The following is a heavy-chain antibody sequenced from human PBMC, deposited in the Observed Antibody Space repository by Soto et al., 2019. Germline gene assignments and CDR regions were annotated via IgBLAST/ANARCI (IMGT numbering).Heavy chain of an antibody. CDR3: TTGSVEGV. CDR2: VKTNSEGGAT. D-gene: IGHD2-15*01. J-gene: IGHJ6*02. Sequence: EAQLVESGGGLVKPGGSLRLSCAASDFMINNAWMNWVRQAPGKGLEWVARVKTNSEGGATDYAAPLKGRFTISRDDSKNTLFLQMNSLKTEDTAVYYCTTGSVEGVWGQGATVTVSS. CDR1: DFMINNAW. V-gene: IGHV3-15*07.